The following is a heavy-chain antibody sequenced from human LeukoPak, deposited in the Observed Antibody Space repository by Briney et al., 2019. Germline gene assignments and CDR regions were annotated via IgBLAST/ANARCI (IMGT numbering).Heavy chain of an antibody. CDR1: GYTFANSY. CDR3: ARVATGTALIDYYYYMDV. Sequence: ASVRVSCKTSGYTFANSYINWVRQAPGQGLEWMGWVNPNTGGTDYAQNFQGRVTMTRDTSINTAYMELNRLRSDDTAVYYCARVATGTALIDYYYYMDVWGKGTTVTVSS. CDR2: VNPNTGGT. J-gene: IGHJ6*03. V-gene: IGHV1-2*02. D-gene: IGHD1-1*01.